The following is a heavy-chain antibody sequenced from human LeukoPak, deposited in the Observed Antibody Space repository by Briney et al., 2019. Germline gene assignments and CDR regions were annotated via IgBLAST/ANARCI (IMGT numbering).Heavy chain of an antibody. V-gene: IGHV4-38-2*02. CDR1: GYSISSGYY. CDR3: ARSHDILTGYYFDY. D-gene: IGHD3-9*01. CDR2: IYHSGST. J-gene: IGHJ4*02. Sequence: SETLSLTCTVSGYSISSGYYWGWIRQPPGKGLEWIGSIYHSGSTYYNPSLKSRVTISVDTSKNQFSLKLSSVTAADTAAYYCARSHDILTGYYFDYWGQGTLVTVSS.